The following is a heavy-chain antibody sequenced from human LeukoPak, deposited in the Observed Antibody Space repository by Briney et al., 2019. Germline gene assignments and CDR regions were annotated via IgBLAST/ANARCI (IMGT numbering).Heavy chain of an antibody. V-gene: IGHV4-4*07. D-gene: IGHD5-24*01. CDR1: GGSISSYY. Sequence: PSETLSLTCTVSGGSISSYYWSWIRQPTGKGLDWIGRIYTSGSTNNPSLKSRVTLSVDTSKNQFSLKLSSVTAADTAVYYCAGGRDGYNSRAFDIWGQGTMVTVSS. J-gene: IGHJ3*02. CDR2: IYTSGST. CDR3: AGGRDGYNSRAFDI.